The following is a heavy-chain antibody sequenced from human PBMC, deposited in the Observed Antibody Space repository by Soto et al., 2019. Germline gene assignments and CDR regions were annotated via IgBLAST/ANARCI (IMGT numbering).Heavy chain of an antibody. CDR2: IYYSGST. D-gene: IGHD3-22*01. Sequence: TLSLTCTVSGGSISSGGYYWSWIRQHPGKGLEWIGYIYYSGSTYYNPSLKSRVTISVDTSKNQFSLKLSSVTAADTAVYYCARAVFYDSSGYYRLFDYWGQGILVTVSS. J-gene: IGHJ4*02. CDR1: GGSISSGGYY. V-gene: IGHV4-31*03. CDR3: ARAVFYDSSGYYRLFDY.